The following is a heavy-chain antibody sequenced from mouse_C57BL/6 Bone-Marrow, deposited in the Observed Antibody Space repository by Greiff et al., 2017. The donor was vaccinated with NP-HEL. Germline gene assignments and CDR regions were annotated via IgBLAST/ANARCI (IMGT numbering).Heavy chain of an antibody. CDR1: GYTFTSYD. CDR3: ARGDGPYAMDY. Sequence: VQLQESGPELVKPGASVKLSCKASGYTFTSYDINWVKQRPGQGLEWIGWIYPRDGSTKYNEKFKGKATLTVDTSSSTAYMELHSLTSEDSAVYFCARGDGPYAMDYWGQGTSVTVSS. D-gene: IGHD2-3*01. CDR2: IYPRDGST. J-gene: IGHJ4*01. V-gene: IGHV1-85*01.